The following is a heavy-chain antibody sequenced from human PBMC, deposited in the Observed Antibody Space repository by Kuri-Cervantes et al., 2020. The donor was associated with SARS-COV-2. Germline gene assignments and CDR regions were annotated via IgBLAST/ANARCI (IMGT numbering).Heavy chain of an antibody. V-gene: IGHV4-30-2*01. D-gene: IGHD6-13*01. J-gene: IGHJ4*02. CDR2: IYHSGST. CDR1: GGSISSGGYS. Sequence: LRLSCAVSGGSISSGGYSWSWIRQPPGKGLEWIGYIYHSGSTYYNPSLKSRVTISVDRSKNQFSLNLTSVTAADTAVYYCARVDSSLTIDYWGQGTLVTVSS. CDR3: ARVDSSLTIDY.